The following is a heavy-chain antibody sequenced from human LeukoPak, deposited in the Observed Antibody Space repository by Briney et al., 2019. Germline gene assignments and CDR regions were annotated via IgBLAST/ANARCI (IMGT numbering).Heavy chain of an antibody. V-gene: IGHV4-39*01. J-gene: IGHJ4*02. Sequence: PSETLSLTCTVSGGSIGNYWGWIRQSPGKGLMWVGSISYSGSTYYNPSLKSRVSISVDTSKNQFYLKVIAVTAADTAVYYCAGRITGTTSDSYDYWGQGTLVTVSS. CDR3: AGRITGTTSDSYDY. D-gene: IGHD1-20*01. CDR2: ISYSGST. CDR1: GGSIGNY.